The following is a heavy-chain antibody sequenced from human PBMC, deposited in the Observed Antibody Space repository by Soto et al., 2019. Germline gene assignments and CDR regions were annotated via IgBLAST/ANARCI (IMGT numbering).Heavy chain of an antibody. J-gene: IGHJ4*02. CDR2: IFHSGST. Sequence: PSETLCLTCTVSGGAISSSHYYGGWIRQPPGKGLEWIASIFHSGSTYYNPSLKNRLTISVDTSKNQFSLKLTSVTAADTAVYYCARQGQFIDYWGQGALVTVTS. V-gene: IGHV4-39*01. CDR1: GGAISSSHYY. D-gene: IGHD6-19*01. CDR3: ARQGQFIDY.